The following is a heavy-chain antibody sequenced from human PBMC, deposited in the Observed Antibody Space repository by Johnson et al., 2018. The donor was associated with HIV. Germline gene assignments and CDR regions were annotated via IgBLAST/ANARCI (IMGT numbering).Heavy chain of an antibody. CDR1: EFTFSNYW. D-gene: IGHD1-26*01. CDR3: ARGGSSGYMDDAFDI. CDR2: INSDGSST. J-gene: IGHJ3*02. Sequence: VQLVESGGGLVQPGGSLRLSCAASEFTFSNYWMHWVRQGLGKGLVWVSRINSDGSSTSYADSVKGRFTISRDNAKNSLYLQMNSLRAEDTAVYYCARGGSSGYMDDAFDIWGQGTMVTVSS. V-gene: IGHV3-74*02.